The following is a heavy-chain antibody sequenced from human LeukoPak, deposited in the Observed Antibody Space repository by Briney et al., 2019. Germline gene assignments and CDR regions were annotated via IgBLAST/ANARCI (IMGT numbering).Heavy chain of an antibody. CDR1: GGSFSGYY. Sequence: SETLSLTCAVYGGSFSGYYWSWIRQPPGKGLEWIGETNHSGSTNYNPSLKSRVTISVDTSKNQFSLKLSSVTAADTAVYYCARVGFSSSWYVSYWFDPWGQGTLVTVSS. D-gene: IGHD6-13*01. V-gene: IGHV4-34*01. CDR3: ARVGFSSSWYVSYWFDP. CDR2: TNHSGST. J-gene: IGHJ5*02.